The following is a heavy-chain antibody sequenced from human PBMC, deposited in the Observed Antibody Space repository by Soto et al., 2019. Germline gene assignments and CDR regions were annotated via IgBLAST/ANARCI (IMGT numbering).Heavy chain of an antibody. D-gene: IGHD1-26*01. Sequence: EVQLVESGGGLVQPGGSLRLSCAASGFTFSSYSMNWVRQAPGKGLEWVSYISSSSSTIYYADSVKGRFTISRDNAKNSLYLQMNSLRAEDTAVYYCARDTCPIVSYYFDYWGQGTLVTVSS. V-gene: IGHV3-48*01. CDR1: GFTFSSYS. CDR3: ARDTCPIVSYYFDY. CDR2: ISSSSSTI. J-gene: IGHJ4*02.